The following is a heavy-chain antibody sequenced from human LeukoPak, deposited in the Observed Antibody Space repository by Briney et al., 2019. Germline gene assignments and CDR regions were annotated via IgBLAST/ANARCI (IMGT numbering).Heavy chain of an antibody. J-gene: IGHJ6*04. D-gene: IGHD3-10*01. CDR3: AKDVYGSGSYSLSTYYYGMDV. CDR1: GFTFSSYG. Sequence: GRSLRLSCGASGFTFSSYGMHWVRQAPGKGLEWVAVISYDGSNKYYADSVKGRFTISRDNSKNTLYLQMNSLRAEDTAVYYCAKDVYGSGSYSLSTYYYGMDVWGKGTTVTVSS. V-gene: IGHV3-30*18. CDR2: ISYDGSNK.